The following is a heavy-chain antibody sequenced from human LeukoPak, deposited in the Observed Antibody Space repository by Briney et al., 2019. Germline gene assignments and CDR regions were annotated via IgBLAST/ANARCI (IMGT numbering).Heavy chain of an antibody. Sequence: ASVKVSCKASGGIFSSYAISWVRQAPGQGLEWMGRIIPIFGTANYAQKFQGRATITADKSTNTAYMELSSLRSEDTAVYYCARDYESGSPEGVFDIWGQGTMVTVSS. CDR1: GGIFSSYA. J-gene: IGHJ3*02. V-gene: IGHV1-69*06. D-gene: IGHD1-26*01. CDR3: ARDYESGSPEGVFDI. CDR2: IIPIFGTA.